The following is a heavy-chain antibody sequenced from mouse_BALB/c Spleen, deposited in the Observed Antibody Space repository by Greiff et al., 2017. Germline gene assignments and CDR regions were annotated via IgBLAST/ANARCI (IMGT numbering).Heavy chain of an antibody. CDR2: IYPGSGST. Sequence: QVQLQQSGAELVKPGTSVKLSCKASGYNFTSYWINWVKLRPGQGLEWIGDIYPGSGSTNYNEKFKSKATLTVDTSSSTAYMQLSSLASEDSALYYCARWDYDYEGYAMDYWGQGTSVTVSS. J-gene: IGHJ4*01. D-gene: IGHD2-4*01. CDR3: ARWDYDYEGYAMDY. V-gene: IGHV1-55*01. CDR1: GYNFTSYW.